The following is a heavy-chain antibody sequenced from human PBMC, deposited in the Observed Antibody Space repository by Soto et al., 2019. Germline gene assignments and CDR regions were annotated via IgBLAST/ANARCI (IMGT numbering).Heavy chain of an antibody. CDR2: IYYSGST. Sequence: SETLSLTCTVSGGSISSYYWSWIRQPPGKGLKWIGYIYYSGSTNYNPSLKSRVTISVDTSKNQFSLKLSSVSAADTAVYYCARLPTFCSGGSCRLAYWYFDLWGRGTLVTVSS. J-gene: IGHJ2*01. CDR1: GGSISSYY. D-gene: IGHD2-15*01. CDR3: ARLPTFCSGGSCRLAYWYFDL. V-gene: IGHV4-59*01.